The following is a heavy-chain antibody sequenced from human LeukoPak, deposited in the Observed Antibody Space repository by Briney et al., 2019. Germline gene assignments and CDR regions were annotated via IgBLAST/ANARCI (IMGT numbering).Heavy chain of an antibody. J-gene: IGHJ4*02. Sequence: ASVKVSCKASGYSFINYEINWVRQATGQGLEWMGWMNPKSGNTGYAQKFQGRVTMTRNTSISTAYMELSSLRSEDTAVYYCARAHTDYDILTGYYEFDYWGQGTLVTVSS. CDR3: ARAHTDYDILTGYYEFDY. CDR2: MNPKSGNT. CDR1: GYSFINYE. V-gene: IGHV1-8*01. D-gene: IGHD3-9*01.